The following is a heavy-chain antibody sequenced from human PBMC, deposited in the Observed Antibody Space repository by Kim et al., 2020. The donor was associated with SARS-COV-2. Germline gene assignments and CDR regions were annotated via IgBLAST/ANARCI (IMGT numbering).Heavy chain of an antibody. D-gene: IGHD3-9*01. Sequence: YSPSVQGQVTISADKYIGTAYLQWSSLKASDTAIYYCARGGFGEYFDCLDYWGQGTLVTVSS. CDR3: ARGGFGEYFDCLDY. V-gene: IGHV5-51*01. J-gene: IGHJ4*02.